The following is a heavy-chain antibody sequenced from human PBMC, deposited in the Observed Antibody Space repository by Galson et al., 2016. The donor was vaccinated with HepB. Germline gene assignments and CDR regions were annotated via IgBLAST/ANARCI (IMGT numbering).Heavy chain of an antibody. D-gene: IGHD2-8*01. Sequence: SETLSLTCTVSGGSIRGYFWSWIRQPAGKGLEWIGRFYSTESTGHFSPLGSRVTMSEDTSKNQFFLTLNSVTAADTAIYYCARDGVWMGSMDVWGHGTLVTVSS. V-gene: IGHV4-4*07. CDR2: FYSTEST. CDR1: GGSIRGYF. CDR3: ARDGVWMGSMDV. J-gene: IGHJ6*02.